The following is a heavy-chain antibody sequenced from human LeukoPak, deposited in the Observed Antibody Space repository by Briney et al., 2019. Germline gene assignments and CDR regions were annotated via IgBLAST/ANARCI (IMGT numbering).Heavy chain of an antibody. D-gene: IGHD1-26*01. V-gene: IGHV3-9*01. CDR2: ISWNSGIV. J-gene: IGHJ4*02. Sequence: GRSLRLSCAVSGFTFDDYAIHWVRQAPGEGLEWVSGISWNSGIVDYADSVKGRFTISRDNAKSSLYLQMNSLRAEDTALYYCAKSYSGSFQGYFDYWGQGTLVTVSS. CDR1: GFTFDDYA. CDR3: AKSYSGSFQGYFDY.